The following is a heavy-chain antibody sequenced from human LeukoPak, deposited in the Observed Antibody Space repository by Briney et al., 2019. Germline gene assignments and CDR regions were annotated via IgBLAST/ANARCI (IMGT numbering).Heavy chain of an antibody. D-gene: IGHD6-19*01. CDR1: GGSFSGYY. Sequence: SETLSLTCAVYGGSFSGYYWSWIRQPPGKGLEWIGEINHSGSTNYNPSLKSRVTISVDTPKNQFSLKLSSVTAADTAVYYCARGPRRIAAAGIAVAGRYDYWGQGTLVTVSS. CDR2: INHSGST. J-gene: IGHJ4*02. V-gene: IGHV4-34*01. CDR3: ARGPRRIAAAGIAVAGRYDY.